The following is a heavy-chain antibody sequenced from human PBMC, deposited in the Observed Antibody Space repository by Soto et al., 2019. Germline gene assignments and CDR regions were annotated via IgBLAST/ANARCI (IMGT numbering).Heavy chain of an antibody. CDR3: AKWGHVDTAMVTRVDDAFDI. J-gene: IGHJ3*02. Sequence: EVQLVESGGGLVKPGGSLRLSCAASGFTFSNAWMSWVRQAPGKGLEWVGRIKSKTDGGTTDYAAPVKGRFTISRDDSKNTLYLQMNSLKTEDTAVYYCAKWGHVDTAMVTRVDDAFDIWGQGTMVTVSS. D-gene: IGHD5-18*01. CDR2: IKSKTDGGTT. V-gene: IGHV3-15*01. CDR1: GFTFSNAW.